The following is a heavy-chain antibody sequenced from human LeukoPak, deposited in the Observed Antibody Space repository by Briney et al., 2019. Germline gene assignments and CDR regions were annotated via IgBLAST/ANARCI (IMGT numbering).Heavy chain of an antibody. J-gene: IGHJ4*02. V-gene: IGHV3-23*01. CDR1: GIRLSNYG. D-gene: IGHD3-10*01. CDR2: IRESGGGT. Sequence: GGSLRLSCVVSGIRLSNYGMSWVRQAPGKGLEWVSGIRESGGGTNYADSVKGRFTISRDNSSNTLYLQMNSLRAEDTAVYFCAKRGVVIRGVLVIGFHKEAYYFDYWGQGILVTVSS. CDR3: AKRGVVIRGVLVIGFHKEAYYFDY.